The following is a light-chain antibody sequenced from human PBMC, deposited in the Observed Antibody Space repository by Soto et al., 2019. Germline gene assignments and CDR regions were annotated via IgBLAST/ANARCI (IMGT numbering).Light chain of an antibody. J-gene: IGKJ5*01. Sequence: DIPMSQSPSSMYESXGDRVTINCQARQNINNFLNWHQQRKGXAAKLXISDASNLEAGVTSRFRGSGYGKDFNFTISLLQPEAIATYECQQYENLPTFGQGTRLEIK. CDR1: QNINNF. V-gene: IGKV1-33*01. CDR2: DAS. CDR3: QQYENLPT.